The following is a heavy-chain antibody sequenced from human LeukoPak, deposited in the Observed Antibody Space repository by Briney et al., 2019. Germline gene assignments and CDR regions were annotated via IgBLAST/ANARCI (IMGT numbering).Heavy chain of an antibody. J-gene: IGHJ5*02. CDR3: AKDSSTYGDYGDNWFDP. V-gene: IGHV3-30*18. CDR1: GFTFSSYG. Sequence: GGSLRLSCAASGFTFSSYGMHWVRQAPGKGLEWVAVISYDGSNKYYADSVKGRFTISRDNSKNTLYLQMNSLRAEDTAVYYCAKDSSTYGDYGDNWFDPWGQGTLVTASS. CDR2: ISYDGSNK. D-gene: IGHD4-17*01.